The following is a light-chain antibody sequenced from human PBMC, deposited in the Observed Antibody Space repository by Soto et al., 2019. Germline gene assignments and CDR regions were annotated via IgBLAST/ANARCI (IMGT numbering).Light chain of an antibody. V-gene: IGLV1-44*01. CDR3: AAWDDSLNAYV. CDR2: NNN. CDR1: NIGSRT. Sequence: QSVLTQPASVSGSPGQSITISCTGTNIGSRTVNWYQQLPGTAPKLLISNNNQRPSGVPDRFSGSKSGTSASLAISGLQSEDEADYYCAAWDDSLNAYVFGIGTKVTVL. J-gene: IGLJ1*01.